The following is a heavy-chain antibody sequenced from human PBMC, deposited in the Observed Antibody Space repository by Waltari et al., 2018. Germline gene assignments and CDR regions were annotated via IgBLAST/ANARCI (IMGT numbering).Heavy chain of an antibody. CDR1: GGSISSGDYY. V-gene: IGHV4-30-4*08. CDR3: ARDSLTENCSGGSCLDAFDI. D-gene: IGHD2-15*01. CDR2: IYYSGST. J-gene: IGHJ3*02. Sequence: QVQLQESGPGLVKPSQTLSLTCTVSGGSISSGDYYWSWIRQPPGKGLEWIGYIYYSGSTYYNPSLKSRVTISVDTSKNQVSLKLSSVTAADTAVYYCARDSLTENCSGGSCLDAFDIWGQGTMVTVSS.